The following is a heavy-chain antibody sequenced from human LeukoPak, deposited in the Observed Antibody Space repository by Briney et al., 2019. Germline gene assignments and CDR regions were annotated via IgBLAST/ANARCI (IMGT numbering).Heavy chain of an antibody. CDR3: ATDRIAVAGSDAFDI. CDR1: GYTLTELS. J-gene: IGHJ3*02. V-gene: IGHV1-24*01. CDR2: SDPEDGET. D-gene: IGHD6-19*01. Sequence: ASVKVSCKVSGYTLTELSMHWVRQAPGKGLEWMGGSDPEDGETIYAQKFQGRVTMTEDTSTDTAYMELSSLRSEDTAVYYCATDRIAVAGSDAFDIWGQGTMVTVSS.